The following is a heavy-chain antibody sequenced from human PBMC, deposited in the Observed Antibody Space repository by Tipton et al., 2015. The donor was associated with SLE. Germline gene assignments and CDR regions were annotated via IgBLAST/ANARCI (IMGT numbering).Heavy chain of an antibody. CDR2: ISGSGDST. V-gene: IGHV3-23*01. D-gene: IGHD2-8*01. CDR3: AKERANWN. CDR1: GFTVSSKY. Sequence: SLRLSCAASGFTVSSKYMSWVRQAPGKGLEWVSGISGSGDSTYYADSVKGRFTISRDNSKNTLYLQMNSLRAEDTAVYYCAKERANWNWGQGTLVTVSS. J-gene: IGHJ4*02.